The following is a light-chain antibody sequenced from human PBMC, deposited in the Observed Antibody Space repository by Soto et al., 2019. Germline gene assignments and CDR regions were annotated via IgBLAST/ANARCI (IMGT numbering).Light chain of an antibody. CDR3: CSYTSNTTPV. Sequence: QSVLTQPASVSGSPGQSITISCTGTSSDVGGYAYVSWYQQYPGKVPKLVISEVSNRPSGVSHRFSGSRSGNTASLTISGLQAEDEADYYCCSYTSNTTPVFGGGTKVTVL. V-gene: IGLV2-14*01. J-gene: IGLJ3*02. CDR1: SSDVGGYAY. CDR2: EVS.